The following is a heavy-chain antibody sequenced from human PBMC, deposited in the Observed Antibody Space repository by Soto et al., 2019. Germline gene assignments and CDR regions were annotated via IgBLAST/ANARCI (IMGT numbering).Heavy chain of an antibody. CDR2: IYYSGST. J-gene: IGHJ4*02. D-gene: IGHD5-18*01. Sequence: SSETLSLTCADYGGSFSGYYWSWIRQPPGKGIERIGEIYYSGSTNYNPSLKSRVTISVDTSKNQFSLKLSSVTAADTAVYYCARERGYSYGDYYFDYWGQGTLVTVSS. CDR3: ARERGYSYGDYYFDY. CDR1: GGSFSGYY. V-gene: IGHV4-34*01.